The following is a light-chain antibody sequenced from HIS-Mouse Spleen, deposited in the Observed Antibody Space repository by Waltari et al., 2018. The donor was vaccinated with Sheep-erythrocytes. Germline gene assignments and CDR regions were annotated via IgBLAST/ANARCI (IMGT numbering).Light chain of an antibody. V-gene: IGLV2-23*01. CDR1: RSDVLCYNL. CDR2: EGS. J-gene: IGLJ3*02. Sequence: QSALTQPASVSGSPGQSITISCTRTRSDVLCYNLFSWYQQHPGKAPKLRIYEGSKRPSGVSNRFSGSKSGNTASLTISGLQAEDEADYYCCSYAGSSTWVFGGGTKLTVL. CDR3: CSYAGSSTWV.